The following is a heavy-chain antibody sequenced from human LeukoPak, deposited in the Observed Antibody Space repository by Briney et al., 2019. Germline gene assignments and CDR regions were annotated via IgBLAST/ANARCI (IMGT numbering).Heavy chain of an antibody. CDR3: ARSRLPSGFKQIVVVAATSPSNDY. CDR1: GFTFSSYS. CDR2: ISSSSSYI. J-gene: IGHJ4*02. V-gene: IGHV3-21*01. Sequence: GGSLRLSCAATGFTFSSYSMNWVRQAPGKGLEWVSSISSSSSYIYYADSVKGRFTISRDNAKNSLYLQMNSLRAEDTAVYYCARSRLPSGFKQIVVVAATSPSNDYWGQGTLVTVSS. D-gene: IGHD2-15*01.